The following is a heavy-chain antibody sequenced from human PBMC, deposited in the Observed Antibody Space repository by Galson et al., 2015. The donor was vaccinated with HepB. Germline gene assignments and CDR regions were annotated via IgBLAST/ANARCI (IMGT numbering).Heavy chain of an antibody. D-gene: IGHD2-15*01. J-gene: IGHJ4*02. V-gene: IGHV3-30*18. Sequence: SLRLSCAASGFTFSNYGMHWVRQAPGKGLEWVAVISYDGRNKYYADSVKGRFTISRDNSKYTLYLEMNSLRAEDTAVYYCAKDTHIAVVAAANPDYWGQGTLVTVSS. CDR1: GFTFSNYG. CDR3: AKDTHIAVVAAANPDY. CDR2: ISYDGRNK.